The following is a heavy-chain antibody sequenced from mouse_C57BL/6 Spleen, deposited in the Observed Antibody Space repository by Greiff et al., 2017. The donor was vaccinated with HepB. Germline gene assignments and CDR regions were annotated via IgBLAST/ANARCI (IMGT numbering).Heavy chain of an antibody. V-gene: IGHV1-62-2*01. D-gene: IGHD2-2*01. CDR1: GYTFTEYT. CDR3: ARHEEVYYGYDGYFDY. Sequence: QVQLKQSGAELVKPGASVKLSCKASGYTFTEYTIHWVKQRSGQGLEWIGWFYPGSGSIKYNEKFKDKATLTADKSSSTVYMELSRLTSEDSAVYFCARHEEVYYGYDGYFDYWGQGTTLTVSS. CDR2: FYPGSGSI. J-gene: IGHJ2*01.